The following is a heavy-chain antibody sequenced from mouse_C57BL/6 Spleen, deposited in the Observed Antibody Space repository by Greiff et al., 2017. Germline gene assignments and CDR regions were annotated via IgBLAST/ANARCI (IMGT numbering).Heavy chain of an antibody. D-gene: IGHD2-14*01. Sequence: VQLQQSGAELVRPGASVTLSCKASGYTFTDYEMHWVKQTPVHGLEWIGAIDPETGGTAYNQKFKGKAILTADKSSRTAYMELRSLTSEDSAVYYCTRVYESFFAYWGQGTLVTVSA. CDR3: TRVYESFFAY. CDR1: GYTFTDYE. J-gene: IGHJ3*01. V-gene: IGHV1-15*01. CDR2: IDPETGGT.